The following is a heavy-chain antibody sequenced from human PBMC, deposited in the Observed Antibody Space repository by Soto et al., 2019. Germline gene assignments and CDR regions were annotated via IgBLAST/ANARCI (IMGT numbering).Heavy chain of an antibody. Sequence: SETLSLTCAVYGGSFSGYYWSWIRQPPGKGLEWIGEINHSGSTNYNPSLKSRVTISVDTSKNQFSLKLSSVTAADTAVYYCERGLGVDTAMATYAWFDNWGQGTLVT. J-gene: IGHJ5*02. CDR1: GGSFSGYY. CDR3: ERGLGVDTAMATYAWFDN. CDR2: INHSGST. V-gene: IGHV4-34*01. D-gene: IGHD5-18*01.